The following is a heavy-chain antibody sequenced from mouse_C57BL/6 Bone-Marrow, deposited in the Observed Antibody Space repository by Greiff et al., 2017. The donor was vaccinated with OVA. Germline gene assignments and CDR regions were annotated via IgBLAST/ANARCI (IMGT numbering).Heavy chain of an antibody. CDR1: GFTFSDYY. CDR3: ARHEGFFAY. Sequence: EVQLVESGGGLVQPGGSLKLSCAASGFTFSDYYMYWVRQTPEKRLEWVAYISNGGGSTYYPDTVKGRFTISRDNAKNTLYLQMSRLKSEDTAMYYCARHEGFFAYWGQGTLVTVSA. J-gene: IGHJ3*01. CDR2: ISNGGGST. V-gene: IGHV5-12*01.